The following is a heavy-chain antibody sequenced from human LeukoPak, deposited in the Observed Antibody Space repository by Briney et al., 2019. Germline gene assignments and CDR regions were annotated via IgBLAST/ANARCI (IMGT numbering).Heavy chain of an antibody. Sequence: SVKVSCKASGGTFSSYAISLVRQAPGQGLEWMGGIIPIFGTANNAQKFQGRVTITTDESTSTAYMELSSLRSEDTAVYYCARGPSIVVVPAAIANYYYYYMDVWGKGTTVTVSS. CDR2: IIPIFGTA. V-gene: IGHV1-69*05. CDR3: ARGPSIVVVPAAIANYYYYYMDV. CDR1: GGTFSSYA. J-gene: IGHJ6*03. D-gene: IGHD2-2*01.